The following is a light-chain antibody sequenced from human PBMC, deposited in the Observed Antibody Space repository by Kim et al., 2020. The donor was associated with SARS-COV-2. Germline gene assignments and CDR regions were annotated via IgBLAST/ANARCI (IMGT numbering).Light chain of an antibody. J-gene: IGLJ1*01. CDR3: QAWDSSTYV. CDR2: QDS. V-gene: IGLV3-1*01. CDR1: KLGDKY. Sequence: SSELTQPPSVSVSPGQTASITCSGDKLGDKYACWYQQKPGQSPVLVIYQDSKRPSGIPERFSGSNSGNTATLTISETQAMDEAVYYCQAWDSSTYVFGTG.